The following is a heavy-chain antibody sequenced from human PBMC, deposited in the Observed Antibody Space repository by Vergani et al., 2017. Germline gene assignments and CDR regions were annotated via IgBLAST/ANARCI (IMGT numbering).Heavy chain of an antibody. D-gene: IGHD6-19*01. V-gene: IGHV4-39*01. Sequence: QLQLQESGPGLVKPSETLSLTCTVSGGSISSSSYYWGWIRQPPGKGLEWIGSIYYSGSTYYNPSLKSRVTISVDTSKNQFSLKLSSVTAADTAVYYCARNRRVEQWLAPHYYGMDVWGQGTTVTVSS. CDR2: IYYSGST. CDR3: ARNRRVEQWLAPHYYGMDV. CDR1: GGSISSSSYY. J-gene: IGHJ6*02.